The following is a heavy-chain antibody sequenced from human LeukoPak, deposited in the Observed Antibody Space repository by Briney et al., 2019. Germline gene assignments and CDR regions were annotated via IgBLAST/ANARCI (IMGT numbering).Heavy chain of an antibody. CDR3: ARDRGTTDFRSGVNWFDP. Sequence: SETLSLTCTVSGGSISSGSYYWSWIRQPAGKGLEWIGRIYTSGSTNYNPSLKSRVTISVDTSKNQFSLKLSSVTAADTAVYYCARDRGTTDFRSGVNWFDPWGQGTLVTVSS. CDR2: IYTSGST. J-gene: IGHJ5*02. D-gene: IGHD3-10*01. V-gene: IGHV4-61*02. CDR1: GGSISSGSYY.